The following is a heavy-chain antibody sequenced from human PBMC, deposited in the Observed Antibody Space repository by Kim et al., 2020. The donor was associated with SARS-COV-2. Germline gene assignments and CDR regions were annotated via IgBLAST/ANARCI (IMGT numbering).Heavy chain of an antibody. J-gene: IGHJ4*02. V-gene: IGHV3-30*04. CDR2: ISYDGSNK. Sequence: GGSLRLSCAASGFTFSSYAMHWVRQAPGKGLEWVAVISYDGSNKYYADSVKGRFTISRDNSKNTLYLQMNSLRAEDTAVYYCARDVGQLDHWGQGTLVTVSS. D-gene: IGHD6-13*01. CDR1: GFTFSSYA. CDR3: ARDVGQLDH.